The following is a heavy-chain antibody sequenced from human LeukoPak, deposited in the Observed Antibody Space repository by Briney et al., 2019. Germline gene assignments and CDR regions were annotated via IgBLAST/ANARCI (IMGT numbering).Heavy chain of an antibody. J-gene: IGHJ4*02. CDR1: GFTFNNYA. CDR3: AKEGDTVVTRLFGDILELDY. V-gene: IGHV3-23*01. Sequence: PGGSLRFSGAASGFTFNNYAMSWVRQAPGKGLEWVSAISGSGGTTYYADSVKGRFTFSRDNSKNTLYLQMNSLRAEDTAVYYCAKEGDTVVTRLFGDILELDYWGQGTLVTVSS. CDR2: ISGSGGTT. D-gene: IGHD4-23*01.